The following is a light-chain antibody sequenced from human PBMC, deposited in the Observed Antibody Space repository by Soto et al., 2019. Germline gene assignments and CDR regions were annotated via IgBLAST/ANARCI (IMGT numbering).Light chain of an antibody. J-gene: IGKJ2*01. CDR3: QQRSNLPRRYT. CDR2: DAS. Sequence: EIVLTQSPATLSLSPGERATLSCRASQSVSSYLAWYQQKPGQAPRLLIYDASNRATGIPARFSGSGSETDFTLTISSLGPEDFAVYYCQQRSNLPRRYTFGQGTKLEIK. CDR1: QSVSSY. V-gene: IGKV3-11*01.